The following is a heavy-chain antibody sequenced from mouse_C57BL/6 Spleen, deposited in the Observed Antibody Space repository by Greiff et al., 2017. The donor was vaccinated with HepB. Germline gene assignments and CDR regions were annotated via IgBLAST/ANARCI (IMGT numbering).Heavy chain of an antibody. CDR3: AKKTYYSKGYAMDY. V-gene: IGHV2-4*01. Sequence: QVQLQQSGPGLVQPSQSLSITCTVSGFSLTSYGVHWVRQPPGKGLEWLGVIWSGGHTDYNAAFISRLSFSKDNSKSQVLIKMNSLQADDTAIDYCAKKTYYSKGYAMDYWGQGTSVTVSS. CDR2: IWSGGHT. D-gene: IGHD2-5*01. J-gene: IGHJ4*01. CDR1: GFSLTSYG.